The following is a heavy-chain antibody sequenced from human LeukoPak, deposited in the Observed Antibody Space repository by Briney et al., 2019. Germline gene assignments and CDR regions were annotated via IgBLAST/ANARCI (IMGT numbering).Heavy chain of an antibody. J-gene: IGHJ4*02. V-gene: IGHV4-59*01. CDR1: GGSMSSYD. D-gene: IGHD5-24*01. CDR2: IYYSGST. CDR3: ARDHGGYNYYFDY. Sequence: SETLSRTCTVSGGSMSSYDWSWIRQPPGKGLEWIGYIYYSGSTNYNPSLKSRVTISVDTSKNQFSLKLSSLTAADTAVYYCARDHGGYNYYFDYWGQGTLVTVSS.